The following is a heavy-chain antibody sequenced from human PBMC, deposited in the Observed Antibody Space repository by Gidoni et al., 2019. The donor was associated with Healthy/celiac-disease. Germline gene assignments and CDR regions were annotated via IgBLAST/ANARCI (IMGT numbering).Heavy chain of an antibody. Sequence: QVQLVESGGGVVQPGRSLRLSCAASGLTFSSYSMHWVRQAPGKGLEWVAVISYDGSNKYYADSVKGRFTISRDNSKNTLYLQMNSLRAEDTAVYYCARTGVDTAMSTFYYYYYYMDVWGKGTTVTVSS. CDR3: ARTGVDTAMSTFYYYYYYMDV. CDR1: GLTFSSYS. CDR2: ISYDGSNK. D-gene: IGHD5-18*01. V-gene: IGHV3-30-3*01. J-gene: IGHJ6*03.